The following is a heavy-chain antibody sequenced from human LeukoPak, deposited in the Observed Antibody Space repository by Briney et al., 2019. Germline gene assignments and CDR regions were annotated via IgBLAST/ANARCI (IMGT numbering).Heavy chain of an antibody. CDR2: VFYSGNT. J-gene: IGHJ3*02. D-gene: IGHD3-3*01. V-gene: IGHV4-59*01. CDR3: ARGRRVSYYDFWSGYYGAFDI. Sequence: PSETLSLTCTVSGGSISTYYWSWIRQPPGKGLEWIGYVFYSGNTDYNPSLQSRVTISLDTSKNQFSLKLSSVAAADTAVYYCARGRRVSYYDFWSGYYGAFDIWGQGTMVTVSS. CDR1: GGSISTYY.